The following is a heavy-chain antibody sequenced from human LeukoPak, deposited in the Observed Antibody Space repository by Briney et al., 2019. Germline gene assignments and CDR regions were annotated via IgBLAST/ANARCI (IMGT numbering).Heavy chain of an antibody. J-gene: IGHJ6*02. CDR3: ARGRGIAARPTSSLVAYGMDV. CDR1: GGSFSGYY. V-gene: IGHV4-34*01. D-gene: IGHD6-6*01. CDR2: INHSGST. Sequence: SETLSLTCAVYGGSFSGYYWSWIRQPPGKGLEWIGEINHSGSTNYNPSLKSRVTISVDTSKNQFSLKLSSVTAADTAVYYCARGRGIAARPTSSLVAYGMDVWGQGTTVTVSS.